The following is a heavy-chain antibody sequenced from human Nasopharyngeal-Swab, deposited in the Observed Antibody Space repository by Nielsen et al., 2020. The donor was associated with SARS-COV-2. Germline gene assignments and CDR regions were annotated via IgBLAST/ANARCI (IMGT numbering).Heavy chain of an antibody. V-gene: IGHV3-33*01. D-gene: IGHD4-17*01. CDR3: ARDNLDYGDYNPEDYYYYYGMDV. CDR2: IWYDGSNK. J-gene: IGHJ6*02. Sequence: GESLKISCAAPGFTFSSYGMHWVRQAPGKGLEWVAVIWYDGSNKYYADSVKGRFTISRDNSKNTLYLQMNSLRAEDAAVYYCARDNLDYGDYNPEDYYYYYGMDVWGQGTTVTVSS. CDR1: GFTFSSYG.